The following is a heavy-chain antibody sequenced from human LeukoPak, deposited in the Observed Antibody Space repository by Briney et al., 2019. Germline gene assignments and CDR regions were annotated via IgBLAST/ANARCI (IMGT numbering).Heavy chain of an antibody. V-gene: IGHV1-69*13. CDR1: GGTFSSYA. J-gene: IGHJ6*03. CDR3: ARGGELKDYMDV. CDR2: IIPIFGTA. D-gene: IGHD1-26*01. Sequence: ASVKVSCKASGGTFSSYAISWVRQAPGQGLEWMGGIIPIFGTANYAQKFQGRVTITADESTSTAYMEPSSLRSEDTAVYYCARGGELKDYMDVWGKGTTVTISS.